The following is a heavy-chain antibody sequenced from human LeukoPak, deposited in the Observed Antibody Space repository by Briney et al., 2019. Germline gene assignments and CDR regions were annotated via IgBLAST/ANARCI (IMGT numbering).Heavy chain of an antibody. CDR2: IIPIFGTA. CDR3: ARDKLEDDYYYYMDV. CDR1: GGTFSSYA. V-gene: IGHV1-69*01. J-gene: IGHJ6*03. D-gene: IGHD1-1*01. Sequence: SVKVSCKASGGTFSSYAISWVRQAPGQGLEWMGGIIPIFGTANYAQKFQGRVTITADESTSTAYMELSSLRSEDTAVYYCARDKLEDDYYYYMDVWGKGTTVTVSS.